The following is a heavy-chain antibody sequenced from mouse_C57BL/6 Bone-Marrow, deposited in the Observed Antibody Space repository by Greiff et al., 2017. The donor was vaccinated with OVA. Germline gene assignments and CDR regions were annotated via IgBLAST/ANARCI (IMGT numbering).Heavy chain of an antibody. Sequence: QVQLQQSGPELVKPGASVKISCKASGYTFTDYYINWVKQRPGQGLELIGGIFPGGGSTYYPEKFKGKATLTVDKSSSTAYMLLSSLTSEDSAVYYWARCSITTVVATDYAVDYWGQGTSVTVSS. V-gene: IGHV1-75*01. CDR2: IFPGGGST. D-gene: IGHD1-1*01. CDR3: ARCSITTVVATDYAVDY. CDR1: GYTFTDYY. J-gene: IGHJ4*01.